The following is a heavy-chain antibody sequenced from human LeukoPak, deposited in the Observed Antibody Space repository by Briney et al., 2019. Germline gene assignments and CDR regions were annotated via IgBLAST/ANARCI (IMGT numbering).Heavy chain of an antibody. J-gene: IGHJ4*02. CDR2: ISSGGSSI. CDR3: ARDPKAVAGFDY. CDR1: GFIFSDYY. D-gene: IGHD6-19*01. Sequence: GGSLRLSCAASGFIFSDYYMSWIRQAPGKGLEWVSYISSGGSSIYYADSVKGRFTISRDNAKNSLYLQMNSLRAEDTAVYYCARDPKAVAGFDYWGQGTLVTVSS. V-gene: IGHV3-11*01.